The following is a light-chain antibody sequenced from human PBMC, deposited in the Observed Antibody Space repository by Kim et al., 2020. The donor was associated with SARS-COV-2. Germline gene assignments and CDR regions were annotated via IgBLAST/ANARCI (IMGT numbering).Light chain of an antibody. CDR3: QHYNNWPPYT. CDR1: QSVGSN. Sequence: EILMTQSPATVSVSPGETATLSCRASQSVGSNLAWYQQRPGQAPRLLIYGASTRAAGIPARFSGSGSGTHFTLTISTLQSEDFAVYYCQHYNNWPPYTFGQGTKLE. V-gene: IGKV3-15*01. J-gene: IGKJ2*01. CDR2: GAS.